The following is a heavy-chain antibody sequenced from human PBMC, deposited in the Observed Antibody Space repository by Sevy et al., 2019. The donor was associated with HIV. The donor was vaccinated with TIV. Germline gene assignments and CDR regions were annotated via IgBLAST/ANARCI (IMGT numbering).Heavy chain of an antibody. V-gene: IGHV2-5*02. CDR1: GFSLTTSGVG. Sequence: SGPTLVKPTQTLTLTCTFSGFSLTTSGVGVGWIRQPPGKALEWLALIYWDDDKRYSPSLKSRLTITKDTSKNQVVLXMTNMDPVDTATYYCAHRPDNYNILTGYFPNWFDPWGQGTLVTVSS. J-gene: IGHJ5*02. CDR3: AHRPDNYNILTGYFPNWFDP. CDR2: IYWDDDK. D-gene: IGHD3-9*01.